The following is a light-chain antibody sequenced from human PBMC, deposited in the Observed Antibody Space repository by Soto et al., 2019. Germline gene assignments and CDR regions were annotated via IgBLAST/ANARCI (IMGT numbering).Light chain of an antibody. CDR1: SSDIGAYNY. J-gene: IGLJ1*01. CDR2: EVS. CDR3: FSLPPDWTHV. V-gene: IGLV2-14*01. Sequence: QSVLTQPASVSGSPGQSITISCTGSSSDIGAYNYVSWFQQYPGKAPKLIISEVSNRPSGVSNRFSGSKSGTAASLTISGPQTEEGFYFFFFSLPPDWTHVFGTGTKATV.